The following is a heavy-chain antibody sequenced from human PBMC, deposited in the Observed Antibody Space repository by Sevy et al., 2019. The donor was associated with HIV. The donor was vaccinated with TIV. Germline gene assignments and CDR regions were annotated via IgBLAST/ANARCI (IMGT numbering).Heavy chain of an antibody. CDR1: GFTFSSYA. CDR2: FSFGSGKI. D-gene: IGHD3-10*02. Sequence: GGSLRLSCAASGFTFSSYAMSRVRQAPGKGLEWVSTFSFGSGKINYADSVKGRFTMSRDNSKNTLYLQMHSLRAEDTAVYYCAREGCSKPHDYWGQGTLVTVSS. V-gene: IGHV3-23*01. J-gene: IGHJ4*02. CDR3: AREGCSKPHDY.